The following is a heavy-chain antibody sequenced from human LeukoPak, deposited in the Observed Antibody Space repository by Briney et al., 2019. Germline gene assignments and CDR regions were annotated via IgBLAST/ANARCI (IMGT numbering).Heavy chain of an antibody. CDR2: INPNSGGT. J-gene: IGHJ4*02. CDR1: GYTFTGYY. Sequence: GASVKVSCKAPGYTFTGYYMHWVRQAPGQGLEWMGWINPNSGGTNYAQKFQGRVTMTRDTSISTAYMELSRLRSDDTAVYYCARVRYSSSSGYYFDYWGQGTLVTVSS. CDR3: ARVRYSSSSGYYFDY. V-gene: IGHV1-2*02. D-gene: IGHD6-6*01.